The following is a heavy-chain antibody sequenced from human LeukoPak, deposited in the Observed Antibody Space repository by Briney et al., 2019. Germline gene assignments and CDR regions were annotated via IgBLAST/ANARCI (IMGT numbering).Heavy chain of an antibody. CDR2: IYYSGST. Sequence: SETLSLTCTVSGGSISSSSYYWGWIRHPPGKGLEWIGSIYYSGSTYYNPSLKSRVTISVDTSKNQFSLKLSSVTAADTAVYYCARGRTAAAVRGWGQGTLVTVSS. CDR1: GGSISSSSYY. D-gene: IGHD6-13*01. V-gene: IGHV4-39*07. J-gene: IGHJ4*02. CDR3: ARGRTAAAVRG.